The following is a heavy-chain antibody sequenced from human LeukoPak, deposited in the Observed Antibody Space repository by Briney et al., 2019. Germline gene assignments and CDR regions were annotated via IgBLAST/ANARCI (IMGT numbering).Heavy chain of an antibody. CDR2: IYTSGST. CDR3: ARLTSYDYFDY. J-gene: IGHJ4*02. Sequence: PSQTLSLTCTVSGGSMSSGSYYWSWIRQPPEKGLEWIGRIYTSGSTNYNPSLKSRVTMSVDTSKNQFSLKLNSVTAADTAVYYCARLTSYDYFDYWGQGTLVTVSS. CDR1: GGSMSSGSYY. D-gene: IGHD1-14*01. V-gene: IGHV4-61*02.